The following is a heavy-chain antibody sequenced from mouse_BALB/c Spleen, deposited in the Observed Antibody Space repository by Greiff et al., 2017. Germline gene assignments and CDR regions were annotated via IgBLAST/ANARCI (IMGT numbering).Heavy chain of an antibody. Sequence: EVKLQESGPGLVKPSQSLSLTCTVTGYSITSDYAWNWIRQFPGNKLEWMGYISYSGSTSYNPSLKSRISITRDTSKNQFFLQLNSVTTEDTATYYCEREGIYYGSSLFAYWAKGLWSLSLQ. J-gene: IGHJ3*01. CDR3: EREGIYYGSSLFAY. D-gene: IGHD1-1*01. CDR2: ISYSGST. V-gene: IGHV3-2*02. CDR1: GYSITSDYA.